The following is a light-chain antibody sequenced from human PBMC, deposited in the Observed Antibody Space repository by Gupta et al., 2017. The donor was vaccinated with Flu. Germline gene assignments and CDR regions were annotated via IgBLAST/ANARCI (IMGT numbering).Light chain of an antibody. CDR1: ALPKKY. CDR2: EDS. CDR3: YSTDSSVMML. Sequence: SGDALPKKYAYWYQQKSGQAPVVVIYEDSKRPSGIPERFSGSSSGTMATLTISGAHVEDEADCYYYSTDSSVMMLFGGGTKLTAL. J-gene: IGLJ2*01. V-gene: IGLV3-10*01.